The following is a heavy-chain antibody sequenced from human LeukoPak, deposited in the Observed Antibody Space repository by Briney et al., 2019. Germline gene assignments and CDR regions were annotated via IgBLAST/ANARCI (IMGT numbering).Heavy chain of an antibody. Sequence: GGSRRPSFTAPGFRFSGYGWHWVRQAQGKGRRWVAKKKQDGSEKYYVDSVKGRFTISRDNAKNSLYLQMNSLRAEDTAVYYCAREDCSGGSCYSVGRIYWGQGTLVTVSS. V-gene: IGHV3-7*01. CDR1: GFRFSGYG. CDR2: KKQDGSEK. D-gene: IGHD2-15*01. J-gene: IGHJ4*02. CDR3: AREDCSGGSCYSVGRIY.